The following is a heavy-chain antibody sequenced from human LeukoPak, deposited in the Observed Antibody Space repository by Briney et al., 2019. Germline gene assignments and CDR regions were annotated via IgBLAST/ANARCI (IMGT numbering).Heavy chain of an antibody. CDR3: AKSSFAVTSDAFDI. CDR2: ISGDGGST. J-gene: IGHJ3*02. CDR1: GFTFSSYW. V-gene: IGHV3-43*02. D-gene: IGHD5-18*01. Sequence: GGSLRLSCAASGFTFSSYWMHWVRQAPGKGLEWVSLISGDGGSTYYADSVKGRFTISRDNSKNSLYLQMNSLRTEDTALYYCAKSSFAVTSDAFDIWGQGTMVTVSS.